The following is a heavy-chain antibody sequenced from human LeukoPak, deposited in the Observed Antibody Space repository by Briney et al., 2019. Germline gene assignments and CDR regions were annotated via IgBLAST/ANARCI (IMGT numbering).Heavy chain of an antibody. D-gene: IGHD3-22*01. CDR2: ISAYNGNT. Sequence: GASVKVSCKASGYTFTSYGISWVRQAPGQGLEWMGWISAYNGNTNYAQKLQGRVTMTTDTSTSTAYMELRSLRSDDTAVYYCARDKPRSMIVVDYYYYGMDVWGQGTTVTVSS. CDR3: ARDKPRSMIVVDYYYYGMDV. J-gene: IGHJ6*02. V-gene: IGHV1-18*01. CDR1: GYTFTSYG.